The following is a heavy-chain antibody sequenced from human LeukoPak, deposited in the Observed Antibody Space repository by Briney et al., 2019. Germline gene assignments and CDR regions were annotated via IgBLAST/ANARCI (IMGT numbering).Heavy chain of an antibody. V-gene: IGHV7-4-1*02. Sequence: ASVTVSCTASGYTFTSYAMNWVRQAPGQGLEWMGWINTNTGNPTYAQGFTGRFVFSLDTSVSTAYLQISSLKAEDTAVYYCARHDPSYGVVTTRFDPWGQGTLVTVSS. CDR3: ARHDPSYGVVTTRFDP. CDR2: INTNTGNP. CDR1: GYTFTSYA. D-gene: IGHD3-3*01. J-gene: IGHJ5*01.